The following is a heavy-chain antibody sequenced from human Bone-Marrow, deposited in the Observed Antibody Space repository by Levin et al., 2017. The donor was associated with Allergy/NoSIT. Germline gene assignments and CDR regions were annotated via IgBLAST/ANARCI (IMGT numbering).Heavy chain of an antibody. D-gene: IGHD3-22*01. Sequence: GGSLRLSCAASGFTFSSYAMHWVRQAPGKGLEWVAVISYDGSNKYYADSVKGRFTISRDNSKNTLYLQMNSLRAEDTAVYYCARGFSRYYDSSGYFDYWGQGTLVTVSS. CDR2: ISYDGSNK. CDR3: ARGFSRYYDSSGYFDY. J-gene: IGHJ4*02. V-gene: IGHV3-30-3*01. CDR1: GFTFSSYA.